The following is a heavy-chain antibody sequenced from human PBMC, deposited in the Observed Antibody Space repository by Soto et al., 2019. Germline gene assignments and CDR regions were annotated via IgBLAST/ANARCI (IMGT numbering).Heavy chain of an antibody. D-gene: IGHD5-18*01. CDR1: GGSIRSSNW. CDR2: IYHSGRT. V-gene: IGHV4-4*02. Sequence: PSETLSRTCAVSGGSIRSSNWWSWVRQSPGKGLEWIGEIYHSGRTNYNPSLKSRVTISVDKSKNQFSLKLSSVTAADTAVYYCARDMTALIRNYSYYGMDVWGQGTMVTVSS. J-gene: IGHJ6*02. CDR3: ARDMTALIRNYSYYGMDV.